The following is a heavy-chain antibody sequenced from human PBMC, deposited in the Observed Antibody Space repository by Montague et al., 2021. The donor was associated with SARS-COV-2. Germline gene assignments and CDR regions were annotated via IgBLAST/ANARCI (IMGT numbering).Heavy chain of an antibody. CDR2: ISPYSGNT. D-gene: IGHD3-22*01. J-gene: IGHJ6*02. V-gene: IGHV1-18*01. CDR3: AREGYDSSGNSAYYDYYGMDV. Sequence: SAKVSFEASGYTFASYGISWVRQAPGQGLEWMGWISPYSGNTIYVQKFQGRVTMTTDTATSTAYMDLRSLRSDDRAVYYCAREGYDSSGNSAYYDYYGMDVWGQGTTVTVSS. CDR1: GYTFASYG.